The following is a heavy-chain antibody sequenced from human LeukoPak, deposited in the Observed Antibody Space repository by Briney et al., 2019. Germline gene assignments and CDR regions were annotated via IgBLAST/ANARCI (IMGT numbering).Heavy chain of an antibody. CDR3: VRSAFHAGSGNYYDY. CDR2: LSGRSDSI. J-gene: IGHJ4*02. Sequence: PGGSLRLSCAASGFTFTIYGMNWLRQAPGKGLEWVSYLSGRSDSIYYAESVKGRFTISRDNARNSLYLQMNSLRVEDTAVYYCVRSAFHAGSGNYYDYWGQGTLVTVSS. V-gene: IGHV3-48*01. CDR1: GFTFTIYG. D-gene: IGHD3-22*01.